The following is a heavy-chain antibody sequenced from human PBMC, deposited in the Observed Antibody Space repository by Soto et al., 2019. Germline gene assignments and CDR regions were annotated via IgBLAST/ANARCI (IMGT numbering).Heavy chain of an antibody. Sequence: SVKVSCKASGGTFSSYAISWVRQAPGQGLEWMGGIIPIFGTANYAQKFQGRVTITADESTSTAYMGLSSLRSEDTAVYYCARGVYIYGPDAFDFWGQGTMVTVSS. J-gene: IGHJ3*01. V-gene: IGHV1-69*13. CDR2: IIPIFGTA. CDR1: GGTFSSYA. D-gene: IGHD5-18*01. CDR3: ARGVYIYGPDAFDF.